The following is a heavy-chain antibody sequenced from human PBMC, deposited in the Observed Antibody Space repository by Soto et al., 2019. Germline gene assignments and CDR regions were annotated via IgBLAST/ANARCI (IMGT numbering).Heavy chain of an antibody. J-gene: IGHJ5*01. D-gene: IGHD1-7*01. Sequence: SETLSLTCNVSGGSISRGYWSWLRRPPGKGLEWIGSIYYTGSTNYNPSLKSRVIMSVDTSKNQFSLRLSSVIAADTAVYYCARDRELGFCDSWGQGALVTVS. V-gene: IGHV4-59*01. CDR3: ARDRELGFCDS. CDR2: IYYTGST. CDR1: GGSISRGY.